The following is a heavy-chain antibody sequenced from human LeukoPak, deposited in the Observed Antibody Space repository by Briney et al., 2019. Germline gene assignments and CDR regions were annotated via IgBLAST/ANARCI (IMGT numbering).Heavy chain of an antibody. V-gene: IGHV3-7*01. Sequence: GGSLRLFCAASGFTFSSYWMTWVRQAPGKGLEWVANIKQDGSEKYYVDSVKGRFTISRDNAKNSLYLQMNSLRAEDTAVYYCARISPERGYSYGPLDNYFDYWGQGTLVTISS. CDR3: ARISPERGYSYGPLDNYFDY. J-gene: IGHJ4*02. CDR2: IKQDGSEK. CDR1: GFTFSSYW. D-gene: IGHD5-18*01.